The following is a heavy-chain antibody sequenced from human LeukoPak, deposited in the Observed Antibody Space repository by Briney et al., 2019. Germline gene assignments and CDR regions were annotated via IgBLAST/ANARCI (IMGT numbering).Heavy chain of an antibody. Sequence: PGRSLRLSCAASGFTFSSYGMHWVRQAPGKGLEWVAVISYDGSNKYYADSVKGRFTISRDNSKNTLYLQMNSLRAEDTAVYYCAKAKYSSGRSWFDPWGQGTLVTVSS. J-gene: IGHJ5*02. D-gene: IGHD6-19*01. CDR3: AKAKYSSGRSWFDP. V-gene: IGHV3-30*18. CDR1: GFTFSSYG. CDR2: ISYDGSNK.